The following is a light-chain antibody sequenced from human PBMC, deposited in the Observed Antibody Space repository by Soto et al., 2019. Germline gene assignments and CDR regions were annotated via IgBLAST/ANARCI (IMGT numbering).Light chain of an antibody. V-gene: IGLV7-46*01. CDR2: DTS. CDR1: TGAVTSGHY. J-gene: IGLJ3*02. Sequence: QAVVTQEPSLTVSPGGTVTLTCGSSTGAVTSGHYPYWFQQKPGQAPRTLIYDTSNKHSWTPARFSGSLLGGKAALTLSGAQPEDEAEYYCLLSYIGAYWVFGGGTKLTVL. CDR3: LLSYIGAYWV.